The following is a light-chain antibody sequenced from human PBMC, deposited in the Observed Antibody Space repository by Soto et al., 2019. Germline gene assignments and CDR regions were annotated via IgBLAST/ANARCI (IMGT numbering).Light chain of an antibody. Sequence: QSALTQQPSVSGAPGQRVTISCTGSSSNIGAGYDVHWYQQLPGTAPKLLIYGNSNRPSGVPDRFSGSKSGTSASLAITGLQAEDEADYYCQSYDSSLSAVVFGEGTKLTVL. CDR2: GNS. CDR3: QSYDSSLSAVV. CDR1: SSNIGAGYD. V-gene: IGLV1-40*01. J-gene: IGLJ2*01.